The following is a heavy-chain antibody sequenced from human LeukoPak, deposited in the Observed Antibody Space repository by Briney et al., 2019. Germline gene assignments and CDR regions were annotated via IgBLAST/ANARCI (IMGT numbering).Heavy chain of an antibody. Sequence: ASVKVSCKASGYTFISYDINWVRQATGQGLEWMGWMNPNSGNTGYAQKFQGRVTMTRNTSISTAYMELSSLRSEDTAVYYCAKTIAAIALRYYYMDVWGKGTTVTVSS. CDR1: GYTFISYD. CDR2: MNPNSGNT. V-gene: IGHV1-8*01. D-gene: IGHD6-13*01. J-gene: IGHJ6*03. CDR3: AKTIAAIALRYYYMDV.